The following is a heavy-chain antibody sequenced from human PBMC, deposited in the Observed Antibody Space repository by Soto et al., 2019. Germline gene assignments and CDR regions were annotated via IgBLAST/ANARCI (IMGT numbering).Heavy chain of an antibody. J-gene: IGHJ4*02. Sequence: ASVKVSCKASGYTFPSYGISWVRQAPGQGLEWMGWISAYNGNTNYAQKLQGRVTMTTDTSTSTAYMELRSLRSDDTAVYYCARGTTVTALKAPRGSAKALHPFDYWGQGTLDPVSS. D-gene: IGHD4-17*01. CDR3: ARGTTVTALKAPRGSAKALHPFDY. V-gene: IGHV1-18*01. CDR2: ISAYNGNT. CDR1: GYTFPSYG.